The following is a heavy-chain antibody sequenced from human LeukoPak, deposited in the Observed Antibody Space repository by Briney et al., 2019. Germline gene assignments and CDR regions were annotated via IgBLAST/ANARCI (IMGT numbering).Heavy chain of an antibody. CDR2: IIPIFGTA. Sequence: ASVKVSCKASGGTFNSYAISWVRQAPGQGLEWMGGIIPIFGTANYAQKFQGRVTITADESTSTAYMELSSLRSEDTAVYYCAARVVGYCSSTSCYREGYFDYWGQGTLVTVSS. CDR1: GGTFNSYA. J-gene: IGHJ4*02. CDR3: AARVVGYCSSTSCYREGYFDY. D-gene: IGHD2-2*02. V-gene: IGHV1-69*13.